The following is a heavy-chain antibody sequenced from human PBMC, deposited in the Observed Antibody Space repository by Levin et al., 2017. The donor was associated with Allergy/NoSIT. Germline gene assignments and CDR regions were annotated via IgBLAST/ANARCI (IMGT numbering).Heavy chain of an antibody. CDR2: MNPNSGNT. V-gene: IGHV1-8*01. CDR3: AGSAATGLLWFRAEIGRAFDI. Sequence: PTASVKVSCKASGYTFTSYDINWVRQATGQGLEWMGWMNPNSGNTGYAQKFQGRVTMTRNTSISTAYMELSSLRSEDTAVYYCAGSAATGLLWFRAEIGRAFDIWGQGTMVTVSS. J-gene: IGHJ3*02. D-gene: IGHD3-10*01. CDR1: GYTFTSYD.